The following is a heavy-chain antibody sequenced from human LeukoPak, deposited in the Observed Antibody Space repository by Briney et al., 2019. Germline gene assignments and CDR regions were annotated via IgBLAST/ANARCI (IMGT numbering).Heavy chain of an antibody. Sequence: PGGSLRLSCEVSGFSCSDFEMNWVRQAPGKGLEWVSYIDISGTIKIYAGSVKGRFTIVRDNARNSLFLQMSGLRAEDTGSYYCARGGSRGYNYNAFDLWGQGTVVTVSS. CDR1: GFSCSDFE. CDR2: IDISGTI. J-gene: IGHJ3*01. V-gene: IGHV3-48*03. D-gene: IGHD3-22*01. CDR3: ARGGSRGYNYNAFDL.